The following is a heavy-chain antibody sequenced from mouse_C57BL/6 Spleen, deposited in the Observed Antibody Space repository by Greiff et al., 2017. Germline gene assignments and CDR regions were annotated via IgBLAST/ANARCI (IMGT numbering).Heavy chain of an antibody. D-gene: IGHD3-3*01. J-gene: IGHJ2*01. Sequence: EVKLMESGGGLVKPGGSLKLSCAASGFTFSDYGMHWVRQAPEKGLEWVAYISSGSSTIYYADTVKGRFTISRNHAKHTLFLQMTSLRSEDTAIYYSAREGDGYWGQGTTLTVSS. CDR2: ISSGSSTI. CDR3: AREGDGY. CDR1: GFTFSDYG. V-gene: IGHV5-17*01.